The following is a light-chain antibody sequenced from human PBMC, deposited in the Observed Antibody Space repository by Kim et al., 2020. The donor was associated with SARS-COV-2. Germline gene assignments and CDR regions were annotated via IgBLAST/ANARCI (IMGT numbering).Light chain of an antibody. CDR3: QQYNDWPLLT. CDR2: GAS. CDR1: QSVSNN. J-gene: IGKJ4*01. Sequence: IVMTQSPATLSVSPGERVTLSCRASQSVSNNLAWYQQRPGQAPRLLIYGASTRATDISARFSGSGSGTEFTLTIRSLQSEDLAVYYCQQYNDWPLLTFGGGNKVDIK. V-gene: IGKV3-15*01.